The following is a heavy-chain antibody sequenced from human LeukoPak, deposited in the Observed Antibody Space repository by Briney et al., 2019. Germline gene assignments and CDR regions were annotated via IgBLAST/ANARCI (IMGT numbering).Heavy chain of an antibody. V-gene: IGHV4-4*07. CDR3: ARKGPEHLPTYFDH. CDR2: IWPSGST. D-gene: IGHD2-21*01. CDR1: GGSISSYY. J-gene: IGHJ4*02. Sequence: SETLSLTCTVSGGSISSYYWSWIRQPAGKGLEWIGYIWPSGSTNYNPSLSGRVAISLDKSRNHFTLMVTAVTAADTAFYYCARKGPEHLPTYFDHWGRGILVTVSS.